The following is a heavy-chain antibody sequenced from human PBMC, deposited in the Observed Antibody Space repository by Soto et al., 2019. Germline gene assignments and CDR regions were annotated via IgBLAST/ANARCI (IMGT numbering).Heavy chain of an antibody. CDR3: ARRVRMSGYYYGMDV. V-gene: IGHV5-10-1*01. Sequence: VESLKISCKGSGYSFTSYWISWVRQMPGKGLEWMGRIDPSDSYTNYSPSFQGHVTISADKSISTAYLQWSSLKASDTAMYYCARRVRMSGYYYGMDVWGQGTTVTVSS. J-gene: IGHJ6*02. CDR1: GYSFTSYW. CDR2: IDPSDSYT. D-gene: IGHD2-15*01.